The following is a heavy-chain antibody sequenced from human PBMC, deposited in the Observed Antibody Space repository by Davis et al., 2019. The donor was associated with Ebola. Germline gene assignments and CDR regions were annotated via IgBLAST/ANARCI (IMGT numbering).Heavy chain of an antibody. CDR2: ISSSSSYI. D-gene: IGHD3-3*01. CDR3: ARDTETYYDFWSGYPTPYYGMDV. V-gene: IGHV3-21*01. CDR1: GFTFSSYS. Sequence: GESLKISCAASGFTFSSYSMNWVRQAPGKGLEWVSSISSSSSYIYYADSVKGRFTISRDNAKNSLYLQMNSLRAEDTAVYYCARDTETYYDFWSGYPTPYYGMDVWGQGTTVTVSS. J-gene: IGHJ6*02.